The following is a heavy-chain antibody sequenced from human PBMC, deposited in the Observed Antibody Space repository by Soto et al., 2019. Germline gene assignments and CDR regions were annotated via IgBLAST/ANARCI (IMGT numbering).Heavy chain of an antibody. J-gene: IGHJ4*02. Sequence: EVQLVESGGGLVQPGGSLRLSCAASGFTFNSYWMSWVRQAPGKGLEWVANIKQDGSEKYYVDSVKGRFTISRDNANNSLYLQMNSLRAEDTAVYYCARDYGGNEFDYWGQGTLVTVSS. CDR3: ARDYGGNEFDY. CDR2: IKQDGSEK. V-gene: IGHV3-7*01. D-gene: IGHD4-17*01. CDR1: GFTFNSYW.